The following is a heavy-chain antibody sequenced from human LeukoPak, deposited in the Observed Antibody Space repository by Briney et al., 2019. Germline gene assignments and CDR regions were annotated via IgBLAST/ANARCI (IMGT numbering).Heavy chain of an antibody. D-gene: IGHD6-19*01. J-gene: IGHJ4*02. CDR3: ATGPYTDYSSGWTVDY. CDR2: ISGSGGST. V-gene: IGHV3-23*01. CDR1: GFTFSSYA. Sequence: GGSLRLSCAASGFTFSSYAMSWVRQAPGKGLEWVSAISGSGGSTYYADSVKGRFTISRDNSKNTLYLQMNSLRAEDTAVYYCATGPYTDYSSGWTVDYWGQGTLVTVSS.